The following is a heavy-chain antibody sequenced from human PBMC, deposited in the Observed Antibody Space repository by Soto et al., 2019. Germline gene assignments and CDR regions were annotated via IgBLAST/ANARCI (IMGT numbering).Heavy chain of an antibody. CDR2: IYYSGST. Sequence: PSETLSLTCTVSGGSISSSSYYWGWIRQPPGKGLEWIGSIYYSGSTYYNPSLKSRVTISVDTSKNQFSLKLSSVTAADTAVYYCARHEASYLFDYWGQGTLVTVSS. J-gene: IGHJ4*02. CDR1: GGSISSSSYY. CDR3: ARHEASYLFDY. V-gene: IGHV4-39*01.